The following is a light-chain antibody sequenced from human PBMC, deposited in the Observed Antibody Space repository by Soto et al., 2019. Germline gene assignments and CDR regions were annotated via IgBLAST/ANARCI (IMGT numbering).Light chain of an antibody. CDR3: QQRSNWPPIT. CDR1: QSVGSRF. V-gene: IGKV3D-20*02. J-gene: IGKJ5*01. Sequence: EIALTQSPGTLSLSPGERATLSCRASQSVGSRFLAWYQQKPGQAPRLLISGTFSRATGIPDRFSGSGSGTDFTLTISSLEHEDFAVYYCQQRSNWPPITFGQGTRLEIK. CDR2: GTF.